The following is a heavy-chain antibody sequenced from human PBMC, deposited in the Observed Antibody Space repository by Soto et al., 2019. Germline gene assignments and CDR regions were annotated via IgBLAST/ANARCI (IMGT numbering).Heavy chain of an antibody. CDR2: IHTSEST. CDR1: GGSITGYY. V-gene: IGHV4-4*07. CDR3: ARALTSAAGLYFDY. Sequence: QVQLQESGPGLVKPSETLSLTCTVSGGSITGYYWSWIRQPAGKGLEWIGRIHTSESTNYNPSDKSRVTFSVDTSNNQFSLRLSSLTAADTAVYYCARALTSAAGLYFDYWGQGTLVTVSS. J-gene: IGHJ4*02. D-gene: IGHD6-13*01.